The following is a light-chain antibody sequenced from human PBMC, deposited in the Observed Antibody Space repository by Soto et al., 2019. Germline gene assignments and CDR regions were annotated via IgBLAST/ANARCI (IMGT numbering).Light chain of an antibody. V-gene: IGKV1-5*03. CDR3: QYWDDYSWT. Sequence: DIQMTQPPSTLSASLGDRVPIPARASRGITDWLACYQQKPGKAPKFLIYKASNLEGGVPSRFSGSGSGTEFTLTISSVQPDDFATYYCQYWDDYSWTFGQGTKVEIK. CDR1: RGITDW. CDR2: KAS. J-gene: IGKJ1*01.